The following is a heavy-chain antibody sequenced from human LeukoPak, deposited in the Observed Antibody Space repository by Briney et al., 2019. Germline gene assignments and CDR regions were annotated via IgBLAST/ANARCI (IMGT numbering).Heavy chain of an antibody. V-gene: IGHV4-4*07. Sequence: SETLSLTCTASGGSISSYYWSWIRQPAGKGLEWIGRIYTSGSTNYNPSLKSRVTMSVDTSKNQFSLKLSSVTAADTAVYYCARATPDYYDSSGLLGYWGQGTLVTVSS. CDR3: ARATPDYYDSSGLLGY. CDR1: GGSISSYY. J-gene: IGHJ4*02. CDR2: IYTSGST. D-gene: IGHD3-22*01.